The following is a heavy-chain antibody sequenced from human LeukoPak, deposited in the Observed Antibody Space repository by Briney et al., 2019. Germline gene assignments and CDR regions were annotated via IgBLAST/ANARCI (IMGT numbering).Heavy chain of an antibody. J-gene: IGHJ6*03. CDR1: GGAITNYY. V-gene: IGHV4-59*01. CDR3: ARAPAGQPYYYMDV. CDR2: MYYSGST. Sequence: PSETLSLTCTVSGGAITNYYWSWIRQPPGKGLEWIGYMYYSGSTNYNPSLKSRVTMSVDTSNNQISLKMTSLTAADTAVYYCARAPAGQPYYYMDVWSKGTTVIVSS. D-gene: IGHD2-2*01.